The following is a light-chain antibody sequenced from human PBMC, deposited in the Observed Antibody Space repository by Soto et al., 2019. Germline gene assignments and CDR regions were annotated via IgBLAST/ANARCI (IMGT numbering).Light chain of an antibody. CDR1: QTINTH. J-gene: IGKJ4*01. CDR3: QQSSSAPLT. Sequence: DIQMTQSPSSLSASVGDRVTITCRASQTINTHLNWYQQKPGRAPKLLISTSANLQSEVPSRFSGSGSGTEFTLTISGLLPEDFATSYCQQSSSAPLTFGGGTKVEMK. V-gene: IGKV1-39*01. CDR2: TSA.